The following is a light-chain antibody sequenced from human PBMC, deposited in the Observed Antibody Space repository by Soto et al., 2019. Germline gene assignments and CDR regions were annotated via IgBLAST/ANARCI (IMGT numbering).Light chain of an antibody. CDR2: WAS. J-gene: IGKJ2*01. CDR1: QRVLYSPINKDL. V-gene: IGKV4-1*01. CDR3: QQYYNVPYT. Sequence: DIVMTQSPDSLAVSLGERATINCKSSQRVLYSPINKDLLAWYQQKPGQPPKLLVYWASAREAGVPDRFSGSGSGTEFTLTINSLQAEDVAVYYCQQYYNVPYTFGQGTKLEIK.